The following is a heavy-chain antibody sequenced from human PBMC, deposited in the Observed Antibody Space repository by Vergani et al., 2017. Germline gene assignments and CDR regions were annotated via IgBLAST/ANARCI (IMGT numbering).Heavy chain of an antibody. Sequence: QLQLQESGPGLVKPSETLSLTCTVSGGSISSSSYYWGWIRQPPGKGLEWIGSIYYSGSTYYNPSLKSRVTISVDTSKNQFSLKLSSVTAADTAVYYCARRAYYYGSGSYYNGYYFDYWGQGTLVTVSS. J-gene: IGHJ4*02. CDR3: ARRAYYYGSGSYYNGYYFDY. CDR1: GGSISSSSYY. D-gene: IGHD3-10*01. CDR2: IYYSGST. V-gene: IGHV4-39*07.